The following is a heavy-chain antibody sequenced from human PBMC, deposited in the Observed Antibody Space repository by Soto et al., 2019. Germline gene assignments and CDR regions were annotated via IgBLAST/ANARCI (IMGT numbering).Heavy chain of an antibody. CDR2: IYTSGST. Sequence: ETLSLTCTVSGGSISSYYWSWIRQPAGKGLEWIGRIYTSGSTNYNPSLKSRVTMSVDTSKNQFSLKLSSVTAADTAVYYCARDPGYCSGGSCYYVNWFDPWGQGTLVTVSS. V-gene: IGHV4-4*07. CDR1: GGSISSYY. CDR3: ARDPGYCSGGSCYYVNWFDP. J-gene: IGHJ5*02. D-gene: IGHD2-15*01.